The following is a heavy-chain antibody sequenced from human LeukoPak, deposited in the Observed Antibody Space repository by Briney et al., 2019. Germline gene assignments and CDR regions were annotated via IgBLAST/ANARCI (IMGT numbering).Heavy chain of an antibody. CDR2: IYTSGST. Sequence: PSETLSLTCTVSGGSISSYYWSWIRQPAGKGLEWIGRIYTSGSTNYNPSLKSRVTMSVDTSKNQFSLKLSSVTAADTAVYYCARDDEISTDAPEVFDIWGQGTMVTVSS. J-gene: IGHJ3*02. D-gene: IGHD2-2*01. CDR3: ARDDEISTDAPEVFDI. V-gene: IGHV4-4*07. CDR1: GGSISSYY.